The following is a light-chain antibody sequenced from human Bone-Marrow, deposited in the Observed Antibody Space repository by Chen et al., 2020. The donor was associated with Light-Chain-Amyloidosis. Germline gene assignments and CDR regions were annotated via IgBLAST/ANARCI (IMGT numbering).Light chain of an antibody. J-gene: IGLJ3*02. CDR1: SSNIGINT. CDR2: SNN. V-gene: IGLV1-44*01. Sequence: QSVVTQPTSASGTPGPRVTISCSGGSSNIGINTVNWYQQLPGTAPKLLIYSNNQRPSGVPDRFSGSKSGTSASLAISGLQSEDEGDYYCAAWDDSLNGWVFGGGTKLTVL. CDR3: AAWDDSLNGWV.